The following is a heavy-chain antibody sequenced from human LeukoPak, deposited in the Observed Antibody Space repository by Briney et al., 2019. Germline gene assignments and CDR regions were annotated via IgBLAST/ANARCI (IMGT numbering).Heavy chain of an antibody. CDR3: AREGIAANSFDY. J-gene: IGHJ4*02. V-gene: IGHV4-59*01. CDR2: IYYSGST. CDR1: GGSISSYY. Sequence: PSETLSLTCTVSGGSISSYYWSWIRQPPGKGLEWIGYIYYSGSTNYNPSLESRVTISVDTSKNQFSLKLSSVTAADTAVYYCAREGIAANSFDYWGQGTLVTVSS. D-gene: IGHD6-13*01.